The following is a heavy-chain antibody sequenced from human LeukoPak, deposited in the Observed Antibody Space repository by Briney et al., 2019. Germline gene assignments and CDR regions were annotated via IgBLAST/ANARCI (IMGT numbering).Heavy chain of an antibody. CDR1: GFTFSSYE. V-gene: IGHV3-48*03. CDR2: ISSSGSTI. CDR3: ARQVGYSYGYGESSD. J-gene: IGHJ4*02. D-gene: IGHD5-18*01. Sequence: GGSLRLSCAASGFTFSSYEMNWVRQAPGKGLEWVSYISSSGSTIYYADSVKGRFTISRDNAKNSLYLQMNSLRAEDTAVYYCARQVGYSYGYGESSDWGQRTLVTVSS.